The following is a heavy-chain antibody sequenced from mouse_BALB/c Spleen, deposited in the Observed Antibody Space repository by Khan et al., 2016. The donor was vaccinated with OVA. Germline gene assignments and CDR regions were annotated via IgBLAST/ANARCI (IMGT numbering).Heavy chain of an antibody. CDR3: ARDAVRS. J-gene: IGHJ4*01. D-gene: IGHD2-14*01. CDR1: GYTFPEYT. Sequence: EVQLQQSGPELVKPGASVKISCKTSGYTFPEYTVHWVKQSLGKSLDWIGVINPKNGGTAYNQKFKGKATLTVVKYSSTAYMEFRSLTSEDSAVYYCARDAVRSWGQGTSVTVAS. CDR2: INPKNGGT. V-gene: IGHV1-18*01.